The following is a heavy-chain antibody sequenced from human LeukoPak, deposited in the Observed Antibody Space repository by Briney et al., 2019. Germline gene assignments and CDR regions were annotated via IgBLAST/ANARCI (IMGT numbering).Heavy chain of an antibody. CDR3: ARRGVITGHDY. V-gene: IGHV4-61*02. Sequence: PSETLSLTCTVSGSSISSGYYWGWIRQPAGKGLEWIGRIYTSGSTNYNPSLKSRVTISVDTSKNQFSLKLSSVTAADTAVYYCARRGVITGHDYWGQGTLVTASS. CDR1: GSSISSGYY. CDR2: IYTSGST. D-gene: IGHD3-16*02. J-gene: IGHJ4*02.